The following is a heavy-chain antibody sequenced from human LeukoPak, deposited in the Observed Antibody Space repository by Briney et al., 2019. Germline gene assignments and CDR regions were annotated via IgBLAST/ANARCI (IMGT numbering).Heavy chain of an antibody. D-gene: IGHD6-13*01. Sequence: SETLSLTCTVSGGSISGYYWSWIRQPPGKGLQFIGYIHYTGSTNYNPSLESRVTLSVDTSKNQFSLKLRSVTAADKAVYYCASLNRIATTGRAYYFDYWGQGTLVTVSS. J-gene: IGHJ4*02. CDR2: IHYTGST. CDR1: GGSISGYY. V-gene: IGHV4-59*08. CDR3: ASLNRIATTGRAYYFDY.